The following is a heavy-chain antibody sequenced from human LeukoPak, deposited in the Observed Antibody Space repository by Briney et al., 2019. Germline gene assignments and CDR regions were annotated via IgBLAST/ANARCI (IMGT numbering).Heavy chain of an antibody. V-gene: IGHV3-74*01. CDR1: GFTFSSYW. CDR3: AKDLSFHVAAAGTGWFDP. CDR2: INSDGSST. J-gene: IGHJ5*02. D-gene: IGHD6-13*01. Sequence: GGSLRLSCAASGFTFSSYWMHWVRQAPGKGLVWVPRINSDGSSTSYADSVKGRFTISRDNAKNTLYLQMNSLRAEDTAVYYCAKDLSFHVAAAGTGWFDPWGQGTLVTVSS.